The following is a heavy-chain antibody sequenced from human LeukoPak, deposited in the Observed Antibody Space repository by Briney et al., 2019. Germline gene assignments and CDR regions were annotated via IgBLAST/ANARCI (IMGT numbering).Heavy chain of an antibody. V-gene: IGHV1-69*13. CDR1: GGTVSSYA. Sequence: ASVTLSFTASGGTVSSYAISWVRQAPRQGLEXXXXXXXXXXXXXYAQKFQGRVTITADESTSTAYMELSSLRSEDTAVYYCAGPDYYGSGSYYKSYYYYGMDVWGKGTTVTVSS. D-gene: IGHD3-10*01. CDR3: AGPDYYGSGSYYKSYYYYGMDV. CDR2: XXXXXXXX. J-gene: IGHJ6*04.